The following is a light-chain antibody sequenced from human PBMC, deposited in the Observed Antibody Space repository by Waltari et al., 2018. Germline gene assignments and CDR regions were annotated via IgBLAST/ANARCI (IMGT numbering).Light chain of an antibody. V-gene: IGKV4-1*01. CDR2: WAS. Sequence: EIVIYQAPASLAVVLGERAPIHSNSTQSVLYSSNNKNYLAWYQQKPGQPPKLLIYWASTRESGVPDRFSGSGSGTDFTLTISSLQAEDVAVYYCQQYYSTLTFGQGTKVEIK. CDR1: QSVLYSSNNKNY. J-gene: IGKJ1*01. CDR3: QQYYSTLT.